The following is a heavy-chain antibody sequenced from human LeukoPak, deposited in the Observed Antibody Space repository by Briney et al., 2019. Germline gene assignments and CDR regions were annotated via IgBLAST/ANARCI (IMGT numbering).Heavy chain of an antibody. J-gene: IGHJ4*02. CDR3: AKSGGYGLIDY. D-gene: IGHD1-26*01. CDR2: IYYSGNT. CDR1: GVSISGSGYY. V-gene: IGHV4-39*01. Sequence: SETLSLTCTASGVSISGSGYYFGWIRQPPGKGLEWIGNIYYSGNTYYNASLESRVTISVDTSKNEFSLRLNSVTAADTAMYYCAKSGGYGLIDYWGQGTLVTVSS.